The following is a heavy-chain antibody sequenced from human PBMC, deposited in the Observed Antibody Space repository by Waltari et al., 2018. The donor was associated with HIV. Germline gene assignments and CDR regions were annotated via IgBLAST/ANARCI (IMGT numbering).Heavy chain of an antibody. D-gene: IGHD2-15*01. CDR3: ARDLKYSFDY. V-gene: IGHV3-48*01. CDR2: IRSSPSTI. CDR1: GFTFRPYS. Sequence: VQLVESGGGLVQPGGSLRLSCAASGFTFRPYSMNGVRQAPGKGLEWISYIRSSPSTISYADSVEGRFTISRDDGRNSVFLQMNSLRAEDTAIYYCARDLKYSFDYWGQGTLVTVSS. J-gene: IGHJ4*02.